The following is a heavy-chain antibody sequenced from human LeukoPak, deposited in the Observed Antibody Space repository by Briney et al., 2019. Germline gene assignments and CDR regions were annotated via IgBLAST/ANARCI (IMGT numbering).Heavy chain of an antibody. D-gene: IGHD3-16*02. CDR2: ISGRDSNT. J-gene: IGHJ3*02. Sequence: GGSLRLSCAASGFTFSSYGMSWVRQAPGKGLEWVSTISGRDSNTYYADSVQGRFTVSRDNAKNSVYLQMNSLRAEDTAVYYCAREGGFGYDDAFDTWGHGTTVTVSS. CDR3: AREGGFGYDDAFDT. V-gene: IGHV3-21*01. CDR1: GFTFSSYG.